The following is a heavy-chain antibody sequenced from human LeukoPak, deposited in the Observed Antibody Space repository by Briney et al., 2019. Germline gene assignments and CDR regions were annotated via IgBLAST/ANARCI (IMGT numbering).Heavy chain of an antibody. Sequence: GGSLRLSCAASGFTFSSYSMNWVRQAPGKGLEWVSYISSSSSTIYYADSVKGRFTISRDNAKNSLYLQMNSLRAEDTAVYYCARDSYSSSFGYWGQGTLVTVSS. D-gene: IGHD6-13*01. V-gene: IGHV3-48*01. J-gene: IGHJ4*02. CDR3: ARDSYSSSFGY. CDR2: ISSSSSTI. CDR1: GFTFSSYS.